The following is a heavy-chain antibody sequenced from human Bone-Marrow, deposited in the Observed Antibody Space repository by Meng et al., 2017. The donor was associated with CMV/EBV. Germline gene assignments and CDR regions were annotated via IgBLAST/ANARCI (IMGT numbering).Heavy chain of an antibody. CDR3: ARIREYHGVYYFDY. CDR1: GFSLSTSGMR. J-gene: IGHJ4*02. V-gene: IGHV2-70D*14. Sequence: SGPTLVKPTQTLTLTCTFSGFSLSTSGMRVSWIRQPPGKALEWLARIDWDDDKFYSTSLKTRLTISKDISKNQVVLTMTNMDPVDTATYYCARIREYHGVYYFDYWGQGTLVTVSS. CDR2: IDWDDDK. D-gene: IGHD2-2*01.